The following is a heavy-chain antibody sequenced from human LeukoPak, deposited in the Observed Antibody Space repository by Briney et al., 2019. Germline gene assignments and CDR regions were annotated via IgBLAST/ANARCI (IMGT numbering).Heavy chain of an antibody. D-gene: IGHD3-10*01. J-gene: IGHJ4*02. CDR1: GFTFSSYW. CDR3: ARLWFGEAWDY. Sequence: GGSLRLSCAASGFTFSSYWMSWVRQAPGKGLEWVANIKQDGSEKYYVDSVKGRFAISRDNAKNSLYLQMNSLRAEDTAVYYCARLWFGEAWDYWGQGTLVTVSS. V-gene: IGHV3-7*01. CDR2: IKQDGSEK.